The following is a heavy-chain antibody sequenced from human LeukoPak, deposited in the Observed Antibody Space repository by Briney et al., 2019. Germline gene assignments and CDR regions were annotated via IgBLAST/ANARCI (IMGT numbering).Heavy chain of an antibody. CDR2: IYSGGST. D-gene: IGHD3-22*01. V-gene: IGHV3-53*01. Sequence: PGGSLRLPCAASGFTVSSNYMGWVRQAPGKGLEWVSVIYSGGSTYYADSVKGRFTISRDNSKNTLYLQMNSLRAEDTAVYYCASLSPLYYDSSGYSYWGQGTLVTVSS. CDR1: GFTVSSNY. CDR3: ASLSPLYYDSSGYSY. J-gene: IGHJ4*02.